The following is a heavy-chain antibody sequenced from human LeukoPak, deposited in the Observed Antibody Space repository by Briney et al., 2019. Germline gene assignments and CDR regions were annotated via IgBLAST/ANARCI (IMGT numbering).Heavy chain of an antibody. CDR3: AKDSKMSYYGSGSHCDY. V-gene: IGHV3-23*01. Sequence: GGSLRLSCAASGITFSNYFMSWVRQAPGKGLEWVSAIGPSGGNTYYADSVKGRFTISRDNSKNTLYLQMTSLRAEETAVYYCAKDSKMSYYGSGSHCDYWGQGTLVTVSS. CDR2: IGPSGGNT. J-gene: IGHJ4*02. CDR1: GITFSNYF. D-gene: IGHD3-10*01.